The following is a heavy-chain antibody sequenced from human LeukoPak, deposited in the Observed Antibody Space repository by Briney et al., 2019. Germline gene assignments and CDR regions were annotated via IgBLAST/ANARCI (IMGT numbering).Heavy chain of an antibody. D-gene: IGHD2-8*01. Sequence: SETRSLTCTVAAGSITSSRYYWGWILHPPVNGLEWIESIYYGGSTYYNTSLKSRVTISVDTSKNQFSLKLSSVTAADTAVYYCARHQVNGDFDYWGQGTLVTVSS. CDR1: AGSITSSRYY. J-gene: IGHJ4*02. CDR2: IYYGGST. CDR3: ARHQVNGDFDY. V-gene: IGHV4-39*01.